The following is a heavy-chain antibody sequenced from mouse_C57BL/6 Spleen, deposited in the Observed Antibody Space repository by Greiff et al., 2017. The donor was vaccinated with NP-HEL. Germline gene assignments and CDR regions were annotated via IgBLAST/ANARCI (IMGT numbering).Heavy chain of an antibody. Sequence: QVTLKVSGPGILQSSQTLSLTCSFSGFSLSTSGMGVSWIRQPSGKGLEWLAHIYWDDDKRYNPSLKSRLTISKDTSRNQVFLKLTIVDTADTATYYCARRDSSGLDYWGQGTTLTVSS. D-gene: IGHD3-2*02. J-gene: IGHJ2*01. CDR3: ARRDSSGLDY. CDR1: GFSLSTSGMG. CDR2: IYWDDDK. V-gene: IGHV8-12*01.